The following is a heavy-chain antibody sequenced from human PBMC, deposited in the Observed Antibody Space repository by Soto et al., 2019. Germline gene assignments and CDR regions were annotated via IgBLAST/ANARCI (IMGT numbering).Heavy chain of an antibody. CDR3: AKHAPAAIRRDNWFDP. Sequence: LRLSCAASGFTFGSYAMSWVRQAPGKGLEWVSAISGSGGSTYYADSVKGRFTISRDNSKNTLYLQMNSLRAEDTAVYYCAKHAPAAIRRDNWFDPWGQGTLVTVSS. CDR2: ISGSGGST. J-gene: IGHJ5*02. V-gene: IGHV3-23*01. CDR1: GFTFGSYA. D-gene: IGHD2-2*02.